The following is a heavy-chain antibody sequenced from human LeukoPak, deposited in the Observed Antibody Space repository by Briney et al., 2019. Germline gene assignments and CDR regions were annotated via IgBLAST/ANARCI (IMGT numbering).Heavy chain of an antibody. Sequence: PSETLSLTCTVSGGSISSYYWSWIRQPPGKGLEWIGYIYYSGSTNYNPSLKSRVTISVDTSKNQFSLKLSSVTAADTAVYYCARDSYGSGSHSAWYAFDIWGQGTMVTVSS. CDR3: ARDSYGSGSHSAWYAFDI. J-gene: IGHJ3*02. CDR1: GGSISSYY. D-gene: IGHD3-10*01. V-gene: IGHV4-59*01. CDR2: IYYSGST.